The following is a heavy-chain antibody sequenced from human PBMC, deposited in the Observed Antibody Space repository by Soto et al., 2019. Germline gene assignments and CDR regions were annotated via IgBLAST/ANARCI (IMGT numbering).Heavy chain of an antibody. J-gene: IGHJ5*02. CDR3: ARIMVRGVPRYNWFDP. D-gene: IGHD3-10*01. Sequence: QVQLVQSGAEVKKPGASVKVSCKAYGYTFTSYGISWVRQAPGQGLEWMGWISAYNGNTNYAQKIQGRVTMTTDTSTSTAYMELRSLRSDDTAVYYCARIMVRGVPRYNWFDPWGQGTLVTVSS. CDR2: ISAYNGNT. V-gene: IGHV1-18*01. CDR1: GYTFTSYG.